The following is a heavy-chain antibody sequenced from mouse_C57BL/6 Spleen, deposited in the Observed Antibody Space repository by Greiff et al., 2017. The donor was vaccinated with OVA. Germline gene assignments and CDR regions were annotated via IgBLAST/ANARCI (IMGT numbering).Heavy chain of an antibody. CDR3: ARDDGSLGY. V-gene: IGHV1-61*01. CDR2: IYPSDSET. Sequence: VQLQQPGAELVRPGSSVKLSCKASGYTFTSYWMDWVKQRPGQGLEWIGNIYPSDSETHYNQKFKDKATLTVDKSSSTAYMQLSSLTSEDSAVYYCARDDGSLGYWGQGTTLTVSS. D-gene: IGHD2-3*01. J-gene: IGHJ2*01. CDR1: GYTFTSYW.